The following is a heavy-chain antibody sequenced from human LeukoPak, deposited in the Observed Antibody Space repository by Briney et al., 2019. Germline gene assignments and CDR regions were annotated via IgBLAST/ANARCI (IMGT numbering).Heavy chain of an antibody. V-gene: IGHV3-48*02. CDR2: LSSSSSTM. CDR3: ARDERADSSGYYYDLDV. CDR1: GFTFSSYS. J-gene: IGHJ4*02. Sequence: GGSLTLSCAACGFTFSSYSMMWVPQAPGKGREGVSYLSSSSSTMYYAVSVRGRFTIYRDNAKNSLYLQRKSLIDEDVYVYYFARDERADSSGYYYDLDVWGQGTLVTVSS. D-gene: IGHD3-22*01.